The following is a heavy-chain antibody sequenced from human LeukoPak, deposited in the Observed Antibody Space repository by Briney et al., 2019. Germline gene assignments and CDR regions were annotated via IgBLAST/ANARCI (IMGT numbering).Heavy chain of an antibody. D-gene: IGHD3-22*01. V-gene: IGHV3-23*01. CDR2: ISGGGGPT. CDR1: GFTLSSYA. CDR3: AKDPTYYSDTSGYYFDY. Sequence: GGSLRLSCAASGFTLSSYAMSWVRQAPGKGLEWVSVISGGGGPTYYADSVKGRFTISRDNSKNTLYLQMNSLRAEDTAVYFCAKDPTYYSDTSGYYFDYWGQGTLVTVSS. J-gene: IGHJ4*02.